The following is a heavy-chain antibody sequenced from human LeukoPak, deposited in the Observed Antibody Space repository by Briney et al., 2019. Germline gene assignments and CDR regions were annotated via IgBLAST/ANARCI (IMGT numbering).Heavy chain of an antibody. CDR3: ATKSGNYYNY. CDR2: IKQDGSEK. D-gene: IGHD1-26*01. CDR1: GFTFSSYW. Sequence: GGSLRLSCAASGFTFSSYWMSWVRQAPGKGLEWVANIKQDGSEKYYVDSVKGRFTVSRDNAKKSLYLQINSLRTEDTAVYYCATKSGNYYNYWGRGSLVTVSP. J-gene: IGHJ4*02. V-gene: IGHV3-7*03.